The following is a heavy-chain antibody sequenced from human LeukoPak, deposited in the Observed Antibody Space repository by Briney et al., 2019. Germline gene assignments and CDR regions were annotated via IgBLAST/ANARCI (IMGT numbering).Heavy chain of an antibody. CDR2: ISGSDGST. D-gene: IGHD2/OR15-2a*01. V-gene: IGHV3-23*01. J-gene: IGHJ4*02. Sequence: GGSLRLSCAASGFTFSDYYMSWVRQAPGKGLEWVSGISGSDGSTYYADSVKGRFTISRDNSKNTLYLQMNSLRAEDTAVYYCARAGNTRFDYWGQGTLVTVSS. CDR3: ARAGNTRFDY. CDR1: GFTFSDYY.